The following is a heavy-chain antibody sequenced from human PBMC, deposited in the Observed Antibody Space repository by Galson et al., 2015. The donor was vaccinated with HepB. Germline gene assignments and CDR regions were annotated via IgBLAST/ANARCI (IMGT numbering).Heavy chain of an antibody. CDR1: GGTFSSYA. CDR2: IIPIFGTA. D-gene: IGHD3-22*01. J-gene: IGHJ3*02. V-gene: IGHV1-69*13. Sequence: SVKVSCKASGGTFSSYAISWVRQAPGQGLEWMGGIIPIFGTANYAQKFQGRVTITADESTSTAYMELSSLRSEDTAVYYCARDNAMIVVTNTGAFDIWGQGTMVTVSS. CDR3: ARDNAMIVVTNTGAFDI.